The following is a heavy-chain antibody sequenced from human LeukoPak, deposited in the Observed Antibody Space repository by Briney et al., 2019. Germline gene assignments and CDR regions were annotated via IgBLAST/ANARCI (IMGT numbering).Heavy chain of an antibody. CDR2: TRYDGSNK. V-gene: IGHV3-30*02. Sequence: GGSLRLSCAASGFTFSSYGMHWVRQAPGKGLEWVAFTRYDGSNKYYADSVKGRFTISRDNSKNTLYLQMNSLRAEDTAVYYCAKGLHLGYCSGIGRPLPPYDAFNIWGQGTMVTVSS. J-gene: IGHJ3*02. D-gene: IGHD2-15*01. CDR3: AKGLHLGYCSGIGRPLPPYDAFNI. CDR1: GFTFSSYG.